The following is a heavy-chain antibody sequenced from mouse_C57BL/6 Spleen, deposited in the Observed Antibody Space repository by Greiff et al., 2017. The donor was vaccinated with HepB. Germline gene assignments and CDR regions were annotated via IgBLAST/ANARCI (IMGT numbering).Heavy chain of an antibody. Sequence: VQLQQSGAELVRPGASVKLSCTASGFNIKDYYMHWVKQGPEQGLEWIGRIDPEDGDTEYAPKFQGKATMTADTSSNTAYLQLSSLTSEDTAVYYCTTYGYDRYYFDYWGQGTTLTVSS. CDR2: IDPEDGDT. J-gene: IGHJ2*01. CDR3: TTYGYDRYYFDY. D-gene: IGHD2-2*01. V-gene: IGHV14-1*01. CDR1: GFNIKDYY.